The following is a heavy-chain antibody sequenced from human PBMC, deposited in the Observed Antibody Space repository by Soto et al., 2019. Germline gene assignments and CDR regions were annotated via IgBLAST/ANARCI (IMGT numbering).Heavy chain of an antibody. CDR2: ISGDGVTT. CDR1: GFPFSSYW. J-gene: IGHJ4*02. V-gene: IGHV3-74*01. Sequence: EVQLVESGGDLVQRGGSLRLSCAASGFPFSSYWMHWVRHTPGKGLDWVARISGDGVTTYYADSVTGRFTVSRDNAKNTLSLQISGVSAEDTAVYYCAREYDGLLTGYYTDYWGQGTLVSVSS. D-gene: IGHD3-9*01. CDR3: AREYDGLLTGYYTDY.